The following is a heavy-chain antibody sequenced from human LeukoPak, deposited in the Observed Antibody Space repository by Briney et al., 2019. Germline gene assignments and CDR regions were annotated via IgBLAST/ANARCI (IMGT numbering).Heavy chain of an antibody. CDR2: IYSGGST. CDR1: GFTVSSNY. D-gene: IGHD3-22*01. CDR3: AIDYYDSSGYSDY. V-gene: IGHV3-53*01. Sequence: GGSLRLSCAASGFTVSSNYMSWVRQAPGKGLEWVSVIYSGGSTYYADSVKGRFTISRDNSKNTLYLQMNSLRVEDTAVYYCAIDYYDSSGYSDYWGQGTLVTVSS. J-gene: IGHJ4*02.